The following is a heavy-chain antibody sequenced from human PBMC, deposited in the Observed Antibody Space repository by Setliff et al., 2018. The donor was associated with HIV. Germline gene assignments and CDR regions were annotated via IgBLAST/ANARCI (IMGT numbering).Heavy chain of an antibody. V-gene: IGHV4-39*07. D-gene: IGHD4-4*01. Sequence: SETLSLTCTVSGDSISSSAYYWGWIRQPPGKGLEWIGSMHNSGSTYYNPSVKSRVTISVDTSKNQFSLKLTSVTAADTAMYFCARVGGKGYSNFLDSWGQGALVTVSS. CDR2: MHNSGST. CDR1: GDSISSSAYY. J-gene: IGHJ4*02. CDR3: ARVGGKGYSNFLDS.